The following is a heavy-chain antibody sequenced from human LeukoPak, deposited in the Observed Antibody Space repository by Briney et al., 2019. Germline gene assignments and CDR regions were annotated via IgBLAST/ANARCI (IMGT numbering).Heavy chain of an antibody. V-gene: IGHV1-18*01. D-gene: IGHD6-19*01. CDR1: GYTFTSYG. CDR3: ARDPSNTSGWYIYFDY. Sequence: GASVKVSCKASGYTFTSYGISWVRQAPGQGLEWMGCISAYNGNTNYAQNFQGRLTMTADTSTSTAYMELRGLKSDDTAMYYCARDPSNTSGWYIYFDYWGQGTPVTVSS. CDR2: ISAYNGNT. J-gene: IGHJ4*02.